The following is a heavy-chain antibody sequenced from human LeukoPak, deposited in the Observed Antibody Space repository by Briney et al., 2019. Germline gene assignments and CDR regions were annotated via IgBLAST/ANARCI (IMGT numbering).Heavy chain of an antibody. V-gene: IGHV4-34*12. D-gene: IGHD3-22*01. Sequence: SETLSLTCGVYGGSFSGYYWSWIRQPPGKGLEWIGEIIHSGSTNYKPSLKSRVTISVDTSKNQFSLKLTSVTAADTAVYYCARESYYDSSGYSHDAFDIWGQGTMVTVSS. CDR3: ARESYYDSSGYSHDAFDI. CDR1: GGSFSGYY. J-gene: IGHJ3*02. CDR2: IIHSGST.